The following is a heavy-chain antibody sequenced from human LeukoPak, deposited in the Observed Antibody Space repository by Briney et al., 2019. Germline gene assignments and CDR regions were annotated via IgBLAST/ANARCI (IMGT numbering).Heavy chain of an antibody. CDR2: IIPIFGTA. V-gene: IGHV1-69*13. CDR1: GGTFSSYA. CDR3: ARGQDYYDSSGYYPLDY. J-gene: IGHJ4*02. Sequence: SVKVSCKASGGTFSSYAISWVRQAPGQGLEWMGGIIPIFGTANYAQKFQGRVTITADESTSTAYMELSSLRSEDTAVYYCARGQDYYDSSGYYPLDYWGQGTLVTVSS. D-gene: IGHD3-22*01.